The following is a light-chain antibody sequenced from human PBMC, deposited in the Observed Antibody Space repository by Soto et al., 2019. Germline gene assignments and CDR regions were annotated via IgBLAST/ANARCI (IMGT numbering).Light chain of an antibody. CDR1: QSNNSY. CDR3: QRRFSSPRT. V-gene: IGKV1-39*01. Sequence: DFQMTQSPSSQSASVGDRVTITCRASQSNNSYLNWYQQKPGKAPKLLIYAAASLQSGVPSRFSGSGYETDFTLTISSLQPDELATYYCQRRFSSPRTFGPGTTGEI. CDR2: AAA. J-gene: IGKJ1*01.